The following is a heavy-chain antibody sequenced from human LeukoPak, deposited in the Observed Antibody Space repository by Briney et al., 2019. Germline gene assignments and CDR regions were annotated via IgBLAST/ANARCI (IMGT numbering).Heavy chain of an antibody. D-gene: IGHD3-22*01. Sequence: GGSLRLSCAASGFTFSSYEMNWVRQAPGKGLEWVSYISSSGSTIYYADSVKGRFTISRDNAKNSLYLQMNSLRAEDTAVYYCARGRRHYDSSAYYYEGDAFDIWGQGTMVTVSS. J-gene: IGHJ3*02. V-gene: IGHV3-48*03. CDR2: ISSSGSTI. CDR1: GFTFSSYE. CDR3: ARGRRHYDSSAYYYEGDAFDI.